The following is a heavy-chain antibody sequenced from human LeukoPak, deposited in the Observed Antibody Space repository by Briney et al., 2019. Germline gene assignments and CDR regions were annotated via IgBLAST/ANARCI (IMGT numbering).Heavy chain of an antibody. CDR1: GGTFSSYA. V-gene: IGHV1-69*05. CDR3: ARSSYCSSTSCRRFDP. CDR2: IIPIFGTA. Sequence: ASVKVSCKASGGTFSSYAISWVRQAPGQGLEWMGGIIPIFGTANYAQKFQGRVTITTDESTSTAYMELSSLRSEDTAVYYCARSSYCSSTSCRRFDPWGQGTLVTVSS. D-gene: IGHD2-2*01. J-gene: IGHJ5*02.